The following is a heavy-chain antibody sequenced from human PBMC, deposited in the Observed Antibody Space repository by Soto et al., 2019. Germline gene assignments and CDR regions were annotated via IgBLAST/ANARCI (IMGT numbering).Heavy chain of an antibody. CDR2: ISAYNGNT. V-gene: IGHV1-18*01. CDR3: ARDPALGGPFDY. CDR1: GSTFNSYG. Sequence: QVQLVQSGAEVKKPGASVKVSCKASGSTFNSYGISWVRQAPGQGLEWMGWISAYNGNTKYAQKVQGRVTMTTDTSTSTAYMELRSLRSDDTAVYYCARDPALGGPFDYWGQGTLVTVSS. D-gene: IGHD3-16*01. J-gene: IGHJ4*02.